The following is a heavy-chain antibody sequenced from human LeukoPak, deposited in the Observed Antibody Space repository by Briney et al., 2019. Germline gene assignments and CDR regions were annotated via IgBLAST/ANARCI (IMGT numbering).Heavy chain of an antibody. V-gene: IGHV4-59*01. Sequence: SESRSLTCTVSVRSIDNYYWSCLRQPPGKGMEWIGHMSYSGNTNYNYSLRSRVTISVDTSNNQFSLRLSSVTAADTAVYYCARDSYTGNYFEDTFDIWGQGTMVTVSS. CDR3: ARDSYTGNYFEDTFDI. J-gene: IGHJ3*02. D-gene: IGHD1-26*01. CDR2: MSYSGNT. CDR1: VRSIDNYY.